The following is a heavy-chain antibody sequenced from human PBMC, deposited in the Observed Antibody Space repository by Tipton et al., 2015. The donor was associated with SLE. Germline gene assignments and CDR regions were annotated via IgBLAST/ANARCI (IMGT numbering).Heavy chain of an antibody. CDR3: ARESGVTIFGVAHMDV. CDR1: GFIFSDYA. V-gene: IGHV3-33*01. CDR2: IWSDGSAR. D-gene: IGHD3-3*01. J-gene: IGHJ6*03. Sequence: SLRLSCSASGFIFSDYAMHWVRQAPGKGLEWLAIIWSDGSARFYADSVKGRFTISRHSSKNTLYLQMNSLRPEDTAVYYCARESGVTIFGVAHMDVWGKGTTVTVSS.